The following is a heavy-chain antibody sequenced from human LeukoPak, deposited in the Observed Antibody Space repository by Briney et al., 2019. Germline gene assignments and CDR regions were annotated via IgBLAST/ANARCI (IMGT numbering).Heavy chain of an antibody. CDR1: GYTFTSYG. Sequence: ASVKVSCKASGYTFTSYGISWVRQAPGQGLEWMGWISAYNGNTNYAQKLQGRVTMTTDTSTSTAYMELRSLRSDDTAVYYCARERGATSPSELYGMDVWGQGTTVTVSS. J-gene: IGHJ6*02. V-gene: IGHV1-18*01. CDR2: ISAYNGNT. D-gene: IGHD5-12*01. CDR3: ARERGATSPSELYGMDV.